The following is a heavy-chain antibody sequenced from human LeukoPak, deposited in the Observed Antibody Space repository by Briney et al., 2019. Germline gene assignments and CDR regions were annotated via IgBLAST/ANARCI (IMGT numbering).Heavy chain of an antibody. CDR2: ISTTRSTI. V-gene: IGHV3-48*04. J-gene: IGHJ4*02. CDR1: GFTFSSYS. Sequence: GGSLRLSCAASGFTFSSYSMNWVRQAPGRGLEWVSYISTTRSTIYYADSVKGRFTISRDSAENSLFLQMNSLRAEDTAVYFCARASMVRGVIILDYWGQGTLVTVSS. D-gene: IGHD3-10*01. CDR3: ARASMVRGVIILDY.